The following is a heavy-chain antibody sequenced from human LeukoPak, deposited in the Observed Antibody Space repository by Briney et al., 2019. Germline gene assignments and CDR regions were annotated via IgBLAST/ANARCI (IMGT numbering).Heavy chain of an antibody. CDR1: GGSFSGYY. J-gene: IGHJ4*02. D-gene: IGHD3-3*01. V-gene: IGHV4-34*01. Sequence: SETLSLTCAVYGGSFSGYYWSWIRQPPGKGLEWIGEINHSGSTNYNPSHKSRVTISVDTSKNQFSLKLSSVTAADTAVYYCARERRPTYYDFWSGYYIWGQGTLVTVSS. CDR2: INHSGST. CDR3: ARERRPTYYDFWSGYYI.